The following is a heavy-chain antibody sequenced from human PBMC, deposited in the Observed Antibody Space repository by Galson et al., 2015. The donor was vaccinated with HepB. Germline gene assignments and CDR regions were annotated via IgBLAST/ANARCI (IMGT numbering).Heavy chain of an antibody. V-gene: IGHV3-21*01. D-gene: IGHD4-17*01. CDR2: ISSSSSYI. J-gene: IGHJ2*01. Sequence: SLRLSCAASGFTFSSYSMNWVRQAPGKGLEWVSSISSSSSYIYYADSVKGRFTISRDNAKNSLYLQMNSLRAEDTAVYYCARDNNYGDYHWYFDLWGRGTLVTVSS. CDR1: GFTFSSYS. CDR3: ARDNNYGDYHWYFDL.